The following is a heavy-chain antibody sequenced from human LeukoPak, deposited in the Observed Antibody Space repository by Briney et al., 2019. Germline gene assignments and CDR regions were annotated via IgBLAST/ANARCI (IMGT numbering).Heavy chain of an antibody. CDR2: IYTSGST. J-gene: IGHJ4*02. CDR3: ARVNDILTGYIDY. D-gene: IGHD3-9*01. Sequence: SETLSLTCTVSGDSISSYYWSWLRQPAGKGLEWIGRIYTSGSTNYNPSLKSRVTISVDTSKNQFSLKLSSVTAADTAVYYCARVNDILTGYIDYWGQGTLVTVSS. CDR1: GDSISSYY. V-gene: IGHV4-4*07.